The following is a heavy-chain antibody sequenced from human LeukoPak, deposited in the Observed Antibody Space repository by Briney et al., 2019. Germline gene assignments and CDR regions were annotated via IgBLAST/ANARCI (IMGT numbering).Heavy chain of an antibody. CDR1: GFTFSSYG. J-gene: IGHJ5*02. CDR2: IWYDGSNK. V-gene: IGHV3-33*06. Sequence: GGSLRLSCAASGFTFSSYGMHWVRQAPGKGLEWVAVIWYDGSNKYYADSVKGRFTIPRDNSKNTLYLQMNSLRAEDTAVYYCAKADKWLVPASWGQGTLVTVSS. CDR3: AKADKWLVPAS. D-gene: IGHD6-19*01.